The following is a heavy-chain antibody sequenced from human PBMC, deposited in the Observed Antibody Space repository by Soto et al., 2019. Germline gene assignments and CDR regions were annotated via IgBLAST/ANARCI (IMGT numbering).Heavy chain of an antibody. CDR3: ARVPNDYGDFLFDY. D-gene: IGHD4-17*01. CDR2: INHXNGNK. V-gene: IGHV1-3*01. CDR1: GSTFTRYA. J-gene: IGHJ4*02. Sequence: XSVKVSCKASGSTFTRYAMHWVRQAPGQXLEWMGWINHXNGNKXHTQKFKGRVXXTRNTYAXXDYIALRSMRSEDTAVYYCARVPNDYGDFLFDYWGQETLVTVSS.